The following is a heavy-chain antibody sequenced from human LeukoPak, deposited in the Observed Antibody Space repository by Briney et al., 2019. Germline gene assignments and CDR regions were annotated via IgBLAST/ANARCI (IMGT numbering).Heavy chain of an antibody. CDR3: ARDASEYYDILTGFDGWFDP. Sequence: GGSPRLSCAASGFTFSSYSMNWVRQAPGKGLEWVSSISSSGSYIYYADSVKGRFTISRDNAKNSLYLQMNSLRAEDTAVYYCARDASEYYDILTGFDGWFDPWAREPWSPSPQ. J-gene: IGHJ5*02. V-gene: IGHV3-21*01. D-gene: IGHD3-9*01. CDR1: GFTFSSYS. CDR2: ISSSGSYI.